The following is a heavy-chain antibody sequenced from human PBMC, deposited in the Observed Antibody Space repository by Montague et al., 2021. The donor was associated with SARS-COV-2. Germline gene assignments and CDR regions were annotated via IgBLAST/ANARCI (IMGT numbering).Heavy chain of an antibody. Sequence: SETLSLTCTVSGGSISNYYWNWIRQPPGKGLEWIGHIYYSGNTNYNPSLKGRVTMSLDTSKTQFSLKLTSVTAADTAVYYCARMQWLGVRAFDVWGQGTLVTVSS. V-gene: IGHV4-59*01. D-gene: IGHD3-10*01. CDR3: ARMQWLGVRAFDV. CDR2: IYYSGNT. J-gene: IGHJ3*01. CDR1: GGSISNYY.